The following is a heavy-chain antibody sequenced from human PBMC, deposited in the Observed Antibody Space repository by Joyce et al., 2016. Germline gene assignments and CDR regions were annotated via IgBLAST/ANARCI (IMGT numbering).Heavy chain of an antibody. D-gene: IGHD1-26*01. Sequence: EVQLWQSGEEVKKPGESRKIPCKGSGYSFTTYWVGWVRQMPGKGREGMGSIYPGDSDTIYSPSFQGQVTISADKSIRTAYLKWSSLKASDSAMYYWARQRWAEWEDVGIDAFDIWGQGTMVTVSS. J-gene: IGHJ3*02. V-gene: IGHV5-51*01. CDR1: GYSFTTYW. CDR3: ARQRWAEWEDVGIDAFDI. CDR2: IYPGDSDT.